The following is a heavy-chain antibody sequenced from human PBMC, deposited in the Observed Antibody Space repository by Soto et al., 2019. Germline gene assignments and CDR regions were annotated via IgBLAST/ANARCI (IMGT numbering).Heavy chain of an antibody. J-gene: IGHJ1*01. D-gene: IGHD3-16*02. Sequence: GGSLRLSCAASGFTFSNAWMNWVRQAPGKGLEWVGRIKSKTDGGTTDYAAPVKGRFTISRDDSKNTLYLQMNSLKTEDTAVYYCTTSVYDYVWGSYRPTEYFQHWGQGTLVTVSS. CDR2: IKSKTDGGTT. V-gene: IGHV3-15*07. CDR1: GFTFSNAW. CDR3: TTSVYDYVWGSYRPTEYFQH.